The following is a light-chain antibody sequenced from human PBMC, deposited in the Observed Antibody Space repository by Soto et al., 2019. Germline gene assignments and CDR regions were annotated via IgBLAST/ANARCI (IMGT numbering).Light chain of an antibody. Sequence: QSALTQPASVSGSPGQSITISCSGISSDVDTYNYVSWYQLHPGKAPKVVIYDVSSRPSGVSNRFSGSRSGNTASLTISGLQAEDEDHYYCCSHSPGSTRYVFGTGTKLTVL. CDR1: SSDVDTYNY. J-gene: IGLJ1*01. CDR2: DVS. CDR3: CSHSPGSTRYV. V-gene: IGLV2-14*03.